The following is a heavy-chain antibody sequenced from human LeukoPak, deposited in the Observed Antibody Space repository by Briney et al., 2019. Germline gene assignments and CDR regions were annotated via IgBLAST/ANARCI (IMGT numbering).Heavy chain of an antibody. D-gene: IGHD5-24*01. V-gene: IGHV3-30*18. J-gene: IGHJ6*02. CDR3: AKDRRYNRGQYDTSDSSRRGLYYGMDV. CDR1: GFTFNSYG. CDR2: ISYDGSKK. Sequence: GGSLRLSCAASGFTFNSYGMHWVRQAPGKGLEWVAVISYDGSKKYYADSEKGRFTISRDNSENTLYLQVNSLRAEDTALYYCAKDRRYNRGQYDTSDSSRRGLYYGMDVWGQGTTVTVSS.